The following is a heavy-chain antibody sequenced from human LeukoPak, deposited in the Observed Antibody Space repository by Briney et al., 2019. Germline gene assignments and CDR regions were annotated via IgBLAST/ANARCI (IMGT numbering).Heavy chain of an antibody. CDR1: GFSFSTYA. V-gene: IGHV3-23*01. Sequence: GGSLRLSCAASGFSFSTYAMTWVRQAPGKGLEWVSGISASSVSTHYADSVKGRFTISRDNSKNTPYLQMNSLRAEDTAVYYCAKGIYGDYALDHWGQGTLVTVSS. CDR3: AKGIYGDYALDH. D-gene: IGHD4-17*01. J-gene: IGHJ4*02. CDR2: ISASSVST.